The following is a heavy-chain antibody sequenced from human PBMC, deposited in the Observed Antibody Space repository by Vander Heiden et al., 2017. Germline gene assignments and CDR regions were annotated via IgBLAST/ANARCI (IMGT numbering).Heavy chain of an antibody. V-gene: IGHV3-9*01. Sequence: EVQLVASGGGLVQPGRSLRLSCAASGFTFDDYAMHMFRQAQGKGLEWVSGISGNSGSIGYADSVKGRFTISRDNAKNSLYLQMNSLRAEDTAWDYCAKGMWGSDGAFDIWGQGTMVTVAS. CDR1: GFTFDDYA. CDR3: AKGMWGSDGAFDI. CDR2: ISGNSGSI. D-gene: IGHD3-16*01. J-gene: IGHJ3*02.